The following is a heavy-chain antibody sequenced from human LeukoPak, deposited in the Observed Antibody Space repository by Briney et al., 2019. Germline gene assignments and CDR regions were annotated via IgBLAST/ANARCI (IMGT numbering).Heavy chain of an antibody. V-gene: IGHV3-23*01. CDR2: ISASGGST. CDR1: GFTFSNYA. Sequence: GGSLILSCAASGFTFSNYAMSWVRQAPGKGLEWVSAISASGGSTYYADSVKGRFTISRDNSKNTLYLQMNSLRAEDTAVYYCVKGTYRSGWDFWGQGTLVTVSS. J-gene: IGHJ4*02. D-gene: IGHD6-19*01. CDR3: VKGTYRSGWDF.